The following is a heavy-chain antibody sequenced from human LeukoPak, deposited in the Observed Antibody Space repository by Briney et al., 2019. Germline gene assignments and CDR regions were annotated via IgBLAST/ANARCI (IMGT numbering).Heavy chain of an antibody. CDR1: GFTFSSYG. CDR3: ARDRGMVRGVRFYYYYGMDV. CDR2: IWYDGSNK. V-gene: IGHV3-33*01. Sequence: GGSLRLSCAASGFTFSSYGMHWVRQAPGKGPEWVAVIWYDGSNKYYADSVKGRFTISRDNSKNTLYLQMNSLRAEDTAVYYCARDRGMVRGVRFYYYYGMDVWGKGTTVTVSS. J-gene: IGHJ6*04. D-gene: IGHD3-10*01.